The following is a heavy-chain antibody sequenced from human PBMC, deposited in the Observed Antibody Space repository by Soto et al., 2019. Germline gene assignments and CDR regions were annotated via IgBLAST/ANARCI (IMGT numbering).Heavy chain of an antibody. CDR1: GFTFSNHW. V-gene: IGHV3-74*01. CDR3: ARSPYISSWSFDY. Sequence: EVQVVESGGGLAQPGGSLRLSCAASGFTFSNHWMHWVRQTPGRGLEWVSRVIGDGRTTNHADSVKGRFTIARDNAKSMLYLQMSSLRAEDTAVYYCARSPYISSWSFDYWGQGALVTVSS. J-gene: IGHJ4*02. CDR2: VIGDGRTT. D-gene: IGHD6-13*01.